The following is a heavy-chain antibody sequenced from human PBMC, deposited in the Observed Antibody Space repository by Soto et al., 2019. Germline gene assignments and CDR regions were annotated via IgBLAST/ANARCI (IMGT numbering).Heavy chain of an antibody. J-gene: IGHJ6*03. CDR2: ISDSGGST. CDR3: ARGLGDYYYLDV. Sequence: EVQLLESGGGLVQPGGSLRLSCAASGFTFSSYTMSWVRQAPGKGLEWVSAISDSGGSTYYADSVKGRFTISRDNSKHTLFLPVNSLRAEDTAVDYCARGLGDYYYLDVWGKGTTVTVSS. V-gene: IGHV3-23*01. CDR1: GFTFSSYT.